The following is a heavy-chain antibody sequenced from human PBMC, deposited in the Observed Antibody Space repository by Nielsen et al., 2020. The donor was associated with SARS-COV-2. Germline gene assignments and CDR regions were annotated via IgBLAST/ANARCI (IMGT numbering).Heavy chain of an antibody. CDR2: IYYSGST. CDR3: ARAGYCSSTSCYYFDY. V-gene: IGHV4-59*12. Sequence: SETLSLTCTVSGGSISSYYWSWIRQPPGKGLEWIGYIYYSGSTNYNPSLKSRVTISVDTSKNQFSLKLSSVTAADTAVYYCARAGYCSSTSCYYFDYWGQGTLVTVSS. CDR1: GGSISSYY. D-gene: IGHD2-2*03. J-gene: IGHJ4*02.